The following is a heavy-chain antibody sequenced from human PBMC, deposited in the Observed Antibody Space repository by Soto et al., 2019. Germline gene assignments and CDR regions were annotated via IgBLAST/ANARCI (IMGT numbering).Heavy chain of an antibody. J-gene: IGHJ6*04. Sequence: ESGGGLVQPGGSLRLSCAASGFTVSSYYMSWVRQAPGKGLEWVSVLYTGGSTYYADSVNGRFTISRHNSENTLYLQMNSLRVEDTAVYYCARGDLTDVWGTGTTVTVSS. V-gene: IGHV3-53*04. CDR1: GFTVSSYY. CDR3: ARGDLTDV. CDR2: LYTGGST.